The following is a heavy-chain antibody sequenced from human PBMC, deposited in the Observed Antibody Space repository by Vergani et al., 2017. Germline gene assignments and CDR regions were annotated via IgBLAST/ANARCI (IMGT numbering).Heavy chain of an antibody. CDR3: ARGTVDSSSPILFDY. CDR2: ISWNSGSI. D-gene: IGHD6-6*01. CDR1: GGSISSGGYY. J-gene: IGHJ4*02. Sequence: VQLQESGPGLVKPSQTLSLTCTVSGGSISSGGYYWSWVRQAPGKGLEWVSGISWNSGSIGYADSVKGRFTISRDNAKNSLYLQMNSLRAEDTAVYYCARGTVDSSSPILFDYWGQGTLVTVSS. V-gene: IGHV3-9*01.